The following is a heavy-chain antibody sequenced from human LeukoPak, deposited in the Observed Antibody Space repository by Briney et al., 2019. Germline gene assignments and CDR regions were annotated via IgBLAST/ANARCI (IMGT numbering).Heavy chain of an antibody. J-gene: IGHJ2*01. CDR2: IYYSGST. V-gene: IGHV4-59*01. CDR3: ARDAYYDSSGPRYFDL. Sequence: SETLSLTCTVSGGSISSYYWSWIRQPPGKGLEWIGYIYYSGSTNYNPSLKSRVTISVDTSKNQFSLKLSSVTAADTAVYYCARDAYYDSSGPRYFDLWGRGTLVTVSS. D-gene: IGHD3-22*01. CDR1: GGSISSYY.